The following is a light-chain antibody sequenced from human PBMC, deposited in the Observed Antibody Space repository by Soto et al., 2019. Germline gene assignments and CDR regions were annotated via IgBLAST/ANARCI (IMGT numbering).Light chain of an antibody. CDR2: EVY. Sequence: QSVMTQPPSASGSLGQSVTISWTGTSKDVGGYNSVSWYQQHPGRAPKLLIYEVYRRPSGVPDRFSGSKSGSSASLTVSGLQAEDEAEYFCSSFAGINTLYVFGTGTKVTVL. CDR3: SSFAGINTLYV. CDR1: SKDVGGYNS. J-gene: IGLJ1*01. V-gene: IGLV2-8*01.